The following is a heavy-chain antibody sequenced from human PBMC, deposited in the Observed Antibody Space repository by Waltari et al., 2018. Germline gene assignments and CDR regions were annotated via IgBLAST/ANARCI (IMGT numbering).Heavy chain of an antibody. CDR2: INPNRGGT. V-gene: IGHV1-2*06. CDR3: ARELYSSSGEDV. CDR1: GYTFTGYY. Sequence: QVQLVQSGAEVKKPGASVKVSCKASGYTFTGYYTHWVRQAPGQGLEWMGRINPNRGGTNYAQKFQGRVTMTRDTSISTAYMELSRLRSDDTAVYYCARELYSSSGEDVWGQGTTVTVSS. D-gene: IGHD6-13*01. J-gene: IGHJ6*02.